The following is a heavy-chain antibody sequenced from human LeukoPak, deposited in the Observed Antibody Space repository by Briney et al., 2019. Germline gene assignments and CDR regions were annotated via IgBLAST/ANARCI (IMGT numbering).Heavy chain of an antibody. Sequence: GGSLRLSCAASGFTFSNYPMHWVRQAPGKGLEYVSAIGDNGGSTYYANSVEGRFTISRDNSKDTLFLQMGSLKAEDTAVYYCARSEYRPMDVWGKGTTVTVSS. D-gene: IGHD2-2*01. CDR3: ARSEYRPMDV. V-gene: IGHV3-64*01. CDR1: GFTFSNYP. CDR2: IGDNGGST. J-gene: IGHJ6*03.